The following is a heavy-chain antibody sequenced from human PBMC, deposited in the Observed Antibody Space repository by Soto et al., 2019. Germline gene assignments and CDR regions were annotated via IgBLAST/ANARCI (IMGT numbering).Heavy chain of an antibody. CDR1: GFTFRTYW. CDR2: INLDGSEK. CDR3: ARDGSTSWYSYDYNGMDV. J-gene: IGHJ6*02. Sequence: EVQLVESGGGLVQPGGSLRLSCAASGFTFRTYWLRWVRQVPGKGLEWVANINLDGSEKNYVDSVKGRFTISRDNARNSLYLQMSSLRAENTALYYCARDGSTSWYSYDYNGMDVWRQGTTVTVSS. D-gene: IGHD5-18*01. V-gene: IGHV3-7*05.